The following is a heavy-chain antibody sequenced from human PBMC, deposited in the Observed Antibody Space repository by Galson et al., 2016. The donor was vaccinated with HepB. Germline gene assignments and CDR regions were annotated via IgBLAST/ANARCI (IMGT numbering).Heavy chain of an antibody. J-gene: IGHJ3*02. CDR1: GGSFSGHS. CDR3: ARGQWDCSGGRCYNDVFDI. V-gene: IGHV4-34*01. D-gene: IGHD2-15*01. CDR2: INHSGSA. Sequence: ETLSLTCAVYGGSFSGHSWSWIRQSPATGLEWIGEINHSGSANYSPSLKSRVTISVDTSKNQFSLKLNSVTAADTAVYYCARGQWDCSGGRCYNDVFDIWDQGTMVIVSS.